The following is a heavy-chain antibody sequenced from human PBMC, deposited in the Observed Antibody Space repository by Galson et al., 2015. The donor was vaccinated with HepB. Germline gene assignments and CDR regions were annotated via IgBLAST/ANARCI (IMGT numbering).Heavy chain of an antibody. CDR3: ARGYDFWSG. D-gene: IGHD3-3*01. Sequence: VGWSWIRQSPSRGLEWLGRTYHRSKWINDYAVSLKSRITISPDTSKNQVSLQLNSVTPEDTAVYYGARGYDFWSGWGQGTLVTVSS. J-gene: IGHJ4*02. CDR1: VG. CDR2: TYHRSKWIN. V-gene: IGHV6-1*01.